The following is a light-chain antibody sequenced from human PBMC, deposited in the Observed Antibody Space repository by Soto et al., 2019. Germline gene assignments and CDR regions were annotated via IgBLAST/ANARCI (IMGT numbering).Light chain of an antibody. J-gene: IGLJ1*01. Sequence: QSALTQPASVSGSPGQSITISCTGTSSDVGAYNFDSWHQQHPGKAPKLMIYNVYDRPSGISYRFSGSKSGNTASLTISGLQGEDEADYYCSAYTVSRTYVFGTGTKLTVL. CDR2: NVY. CDR1: SSDVGAYNF. V-gene: IGLV2-14*03. CDR3: SAYTVSRTYV.